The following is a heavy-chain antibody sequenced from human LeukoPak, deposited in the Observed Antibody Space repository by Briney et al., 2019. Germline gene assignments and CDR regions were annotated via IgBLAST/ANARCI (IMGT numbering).Heavy chain of an antibody. V-gene: IGHV4-59*01. CDR3: ARDRDWFDP. Sequence: SETLSLTCTVSGGSISSYYWSWIRQPPGKGLEWIGYIYYSGGTGYNPSLKSRVTISVETSKNQFSLKLSSVTAADMAVYYCARDRDWFDPWGQGTLVIVSS. J-gene: IGHJ5*02. CDR2: IYYSGGT. CDR1: GGSISSYY.